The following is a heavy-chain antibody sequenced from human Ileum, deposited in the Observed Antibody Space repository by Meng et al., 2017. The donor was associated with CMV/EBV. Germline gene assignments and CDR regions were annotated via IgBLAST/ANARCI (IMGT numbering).Heavy chain of an antibody. D-gene: IGHD4-17*01. CDR2: INPNTGDT. J-gene: IGHJ4*02. Sequence: QGRLVQSGAEVKKPGAAVKVSCKASGYTFVGYYIHWIRQAPGQGFEWMGWINPNTGDTDYAQKFRDRVTMTRDTSISTVFMDLNWLKSDDTAVYYCARGPSNGDFDYWGQGTLVTVSS. CDR1: GYTFVGYY. V-gene: IGHV1-2*02. CDR3: ARGPSNGDFDY.